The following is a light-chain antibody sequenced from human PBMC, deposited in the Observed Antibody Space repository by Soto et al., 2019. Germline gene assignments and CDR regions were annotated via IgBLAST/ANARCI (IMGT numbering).Light chain of an antibody. J-gene: IGLJ1*01. CDR3: CSYAGSYTFV. Sequence: QSALTQPRSVSGSPGQSVTISCTGTSSDVGGYNYVSWYQQYPGKAPKVMIYDVKTRPSGVPDRFSGSKSGNTASLTISGLKAEDEAYYYCCSYAGSYTFVFGTGTKLTVL. V-gene: IGLV2-11*01. CDR2: DVK. CDR1: SSDVGGYNY.